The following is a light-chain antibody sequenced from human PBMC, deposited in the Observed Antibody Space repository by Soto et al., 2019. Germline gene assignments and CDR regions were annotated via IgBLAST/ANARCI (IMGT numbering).Light chain of an antibody. CDR3: SSYTSITSRYV. CDR1: SSDVGGYNY. J-gene: IGLJ1*01. Sequence: QSALTQPASVSGPPGQSITISCTGTSSDVGGYNYVSWYQQHPGKAPKLIIYEVSHRPSGVSNRFSGSKSGNTASLTISGLQAEDESDYYCSSYTSITSRYVFGTGTKLTVL. CDR2: EVS. V-gene: IGLV2-14*01.